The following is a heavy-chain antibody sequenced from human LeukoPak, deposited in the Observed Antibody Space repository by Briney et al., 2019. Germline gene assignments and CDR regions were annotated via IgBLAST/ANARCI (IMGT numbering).Heavy chain of an antibody. CDR2: ISSSGSTI. V-gene: IGHV3-48*03. D-gene: IGHD3-10*02. CDR3: AELGITMIGGV. Sequence: GGSLSLSCAASGFTFSSYEMKGVRQAPGKGLGGVSYISSSGSTIYYADSVKGRFTISRDNAKNSLYLQMNSLRAADTAVYYCAELGITMIGGVWGKGTTVTISS. J-gene: IGHJ6*04. CDR1: GFTFSSYE.